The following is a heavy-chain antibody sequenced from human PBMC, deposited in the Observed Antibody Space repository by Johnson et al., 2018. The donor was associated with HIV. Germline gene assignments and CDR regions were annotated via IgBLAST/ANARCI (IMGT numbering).Heavy chain of an antibody. CDR3: ARACRDGYTCDAFDI. CDR1: GFTFSSYW. D-gene: IGHD5-24*01. Sequence: VQVLESGGGLVQPGGSLRLSCAASGFTFSSYWMTWVRQAPGKGLEWVANIKQDGTEKYYVDSVKGRFTISRDNSKNTLYLQMNSLRAEDTAVYYCARACRDGYTCDAFDIWGQGTMVTVSS. CDR2: IKQDGTEK. V-gene: IGHV3-7*02. J-gene: IGHJ3*02.